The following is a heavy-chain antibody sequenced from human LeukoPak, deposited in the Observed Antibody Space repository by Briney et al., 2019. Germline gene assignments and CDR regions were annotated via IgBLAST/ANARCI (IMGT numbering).Heavy chain of an antibody. D-gene: IGHD1-26*01. V-gene: IGHV4-39*07. Sequence: KASETLSLTCTVSGGSISTSNYYWGWIRQPPGKGLEWGGNIFYSGSTYYSPSLKRRVTISLDTSRNQFSLKLNSVTAADTAFYYCARYIVSYPHDAFDIWGQGTMVTVSS. CDR3: ARYIVSYPHDAFDI. J-gene: IGHJ3*02. CDR1: GGSISTSNYY. CDR2: IFYSGST.